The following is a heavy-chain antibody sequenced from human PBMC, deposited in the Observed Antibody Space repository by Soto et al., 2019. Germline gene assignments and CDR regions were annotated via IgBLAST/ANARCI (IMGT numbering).Heavy chain of an antibody. Sequence: PGGSLRLSXVASGFDFSDFHISWVRQAPGKGLEWISYISSSLGHTDYAESVKGRFTISRDNAKSSVFLEMSDLRSDDTAVYYCAANWNFGLNFWGQGTLVTVSS. D-gene: IGHD1-1*01. J-gene: IGHJ4*02. CDR3: AANWNFGLNF. CDR1: GFDFSDFH. V-gene: IGHV3-11*03. CDR2: ISSSLGHT.